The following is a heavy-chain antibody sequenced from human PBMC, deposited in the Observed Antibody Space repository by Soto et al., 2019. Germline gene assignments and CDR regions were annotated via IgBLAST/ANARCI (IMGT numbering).Heavy chain of an antibody. CDR3: ARGVRQ. CDR1: GGSISSGGYY. CDR2: ITYSGST. Sequence: QVQLQESGPGLVQPSQTLSLTCTVSGGSISSGGYYWSWIRQHPGTGLEWIGHITYSGSTYYNTSLKSRVTISVDTSRTQFALIVNSVTAACAAVYYWARGVRQWGQGTLVTVSS. V-gene: IGHV4-31*03. J-gene: IGHJ4*01.